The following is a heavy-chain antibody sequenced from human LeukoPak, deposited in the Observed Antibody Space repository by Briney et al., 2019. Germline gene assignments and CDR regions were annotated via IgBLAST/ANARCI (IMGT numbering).Heavy chain of an antibody. CDR1: GFTLSNYA. J-gene: IGHJ4*02. V-gene: IGHV3-23*01. Sequence: GGSLRLSCAASGFTLSNYAMTWVRQPPGKGLECVSSITGSGSRTYYAASVKGRFTISRDSSKNTLFLQMNSLRADDTAVYYCAARPVADNPAPFDYWGQGTLVTVSS. CDR2: ITGSGSRT. CDR3: AARPVADNPAPFDY. D-gene: IGHD6-19*01.